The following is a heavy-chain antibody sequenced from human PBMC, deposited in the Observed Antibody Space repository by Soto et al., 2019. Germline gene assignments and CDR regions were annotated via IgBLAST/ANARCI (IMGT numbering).Heavy chain of an antibody. CDR2: INHSGTT. CDR3: ASPSRFDSSGYYFDS. CDR1: GGSFSGYY. Sequence: QVQLQQWGAGLLKPSETLSLTCAVYGGSFSGYYWSWIRQPPGKGLEWIGEINHSGTTKYNPSLKSRVTISVDTSKNQFSLKLHSVTAADTAVYYCASPSRFDSSGYYFDSWGQGTQVTVSS. V-gene: IGHV4-34*01. J-gene: IGHJ4*02. D-gene: IGHD3-22*01.